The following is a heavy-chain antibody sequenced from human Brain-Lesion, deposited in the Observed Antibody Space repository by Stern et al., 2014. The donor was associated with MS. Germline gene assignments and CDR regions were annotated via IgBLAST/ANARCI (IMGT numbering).Heavy chain of an antibody. J-gene: IGHJ4*02. CDR3: ATLSPGAGGNYYRHFDY. CDR2: LDPEDGET. CDR1: GYTLTELS. V-gene: IGHV1-24*01. Sequence: QVQLVESGAEVKKPGASVKLSCKVSGYTLTELSLHWVRQAPRNGIGWMGGLDPEDGETIYAKKFLGRGPMTEDTTSDTAYMELSSLRSEDTAVYYCATLSPGAGGNYYRHFDYWGQGTLVTVSS. D-gene: IGHD1-26*01.